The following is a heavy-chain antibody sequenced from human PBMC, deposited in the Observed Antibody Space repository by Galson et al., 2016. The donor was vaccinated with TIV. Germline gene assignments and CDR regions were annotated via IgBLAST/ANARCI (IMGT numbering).Heavy chain of an antibody. Sequence: SLRLSCAASGFTFSNYVMGWVRQAPGKGLEWVSSISDTGISRYYADPVKGRFTISRDNSRNMLYLQMNSLRAEDTALYFCAKFAMLGKIAIAFDYWGQGTLLTVSS. CDR1: GFTFSNYV. D-gene: IGHD2-21*01. J-gene: IGHJ4*02. CDR3: AKFAMLGKIAIAFDY. CDR2: ISDTGISR. V-gene: IGHV3-23*01.